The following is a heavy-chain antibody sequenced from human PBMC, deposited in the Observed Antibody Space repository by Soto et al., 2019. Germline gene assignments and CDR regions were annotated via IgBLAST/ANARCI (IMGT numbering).Heavy chain of an antibody. Sequence: GGSLRLSCAASGFTFSSYAMHWVRQAPGKGLEWVAVISYDGSNKYYADSVKGRFTISRDNSKNTLYLQMNSLRAGDTAVYYCARDSGSSNYYYGMDVWGQGTTVTVSS. J-gene: IGHJ6*02. CDR3: ARDSGSSNYYYGMDV. V-gene: IGHV3-30-3*01. D-gene: IGHD3-10*01. CDR1: GFTFSSYA. CDR2: ISYDGSNK.